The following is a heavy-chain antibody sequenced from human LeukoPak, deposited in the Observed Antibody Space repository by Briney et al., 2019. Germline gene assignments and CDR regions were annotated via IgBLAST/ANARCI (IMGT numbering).Heavy chain of an antibody. CDR2: IYSSGST. D-gene: IGHD3-16*01. V-gene: IGHV4-4*07. CDR3: ARERGDVFDI. J-gene: IGHJ3*02. Sequence: SETLSLTCTVSGASISTYYWSWIRQPAGKGLEWIGRIYSSGSTTYNPSLESRGAISADMSKNQFSLKLTSLTAADTAVYYCARERGDVFDIWGQGTMVTVSS. CDR1: GASISTYY.